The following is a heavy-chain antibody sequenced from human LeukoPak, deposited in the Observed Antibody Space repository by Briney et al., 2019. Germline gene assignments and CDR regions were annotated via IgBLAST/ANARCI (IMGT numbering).Heavy chain of an antibody. J-gene: IGHJ5*02. CDR3: ARDGAKSTTGTRRLFRFDP. D-gene: IGHD1-1*01. Sequence: ASVKVSCKASGGTFSSYAISWVRQAPGQGLEWMGRIIHIFGIANYAQKFQGRVTITADKSTSTAYMELSSLRSEDTAVYYCARDGAKSTTGTRRLFRFDPWGQGTLVTVSS. V-gene: IGHV1-69*04. CDR1: GGTFSSYA. CDR2: IIHIFGIA.